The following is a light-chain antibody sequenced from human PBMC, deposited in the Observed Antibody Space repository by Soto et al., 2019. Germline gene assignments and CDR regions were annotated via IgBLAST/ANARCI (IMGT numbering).Light chain of an antibody. CDR2: GAS. V-gene: IGKV3-20*01. J-gene: IGKJ1*01. Sequence: EMVLTQSPGTLSLSPGERATLSCRASQSVGASYLAWYQQKPGQAPRLLINGASSRATGIPDRFSGSGSGTDFTLTISRLEPEDFAVYYCQQYGSSSWTFGQGTKVVIK. CDR1: QSVGASY. CDR3: QQYGSSSWT.